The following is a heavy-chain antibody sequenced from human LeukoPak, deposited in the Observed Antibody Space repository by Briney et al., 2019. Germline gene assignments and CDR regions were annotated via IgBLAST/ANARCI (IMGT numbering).Heavy chain of an antibody. D-gene: IGHD3-10*01. CDR2: TIPILGIA. J-gene: IGHJ4*02. Sequence: SVKVSCKASGGTFSSYAISWVRQAPGQGLEWMGRTIPILGIANYAQKFQGRVTITADKSTSTAYMELSSLRSEDTAVYYCARDRGSGLPNAFFDYWGQGTLVTVSS. CDR3: ARDRGSGLPNAFFDY. CDR1: GGTFSSYA. V-gene: IGHV1-69*04.